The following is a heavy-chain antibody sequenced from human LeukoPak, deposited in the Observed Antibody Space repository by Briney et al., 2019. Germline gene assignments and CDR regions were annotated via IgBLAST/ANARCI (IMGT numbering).Heavy chain of an antibody. D-gene: IGHD4-17*01. CDR3: ARGDFDDYGDYVDAFEF. J-gene: IGHJ3*01. V-gene: IGHV3-7*01. CDR2: IKPDGSEK. CDR1: GFTFSSYW. Sequence: GGYLRLYCAASGFTFSSYWMSWVRQVPGKGLEWVANIKPDGSEKYCVGSVKGRFTIYRDNAKNSLYLQMNSLRAEDTALYYCARGDFDDYGDYVDAFEFWGQGTMVTVSA.